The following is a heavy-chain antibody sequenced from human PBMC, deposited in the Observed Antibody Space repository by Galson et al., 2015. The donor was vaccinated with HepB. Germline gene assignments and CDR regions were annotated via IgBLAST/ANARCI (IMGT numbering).Heavy chain of an antibody. V-gene: IGHV1-18*04. D-gene: IGHD4-17*01. Sequence: SVKVSCKASGYTSNTHTISWVRQAPGQGLEWLGRISVYNGYTSYAQNVQGRVTMTTDASSSTAYMELRSLKSDDTAVYYCARGSAVKSHDAFDIWGQGTVVTVSS. CDR3: ARGSAVKSHDAFDI. CDR1: GYTSNTHT. CDR2: ISVYNGYT. J-gene: IGHJ3*02.